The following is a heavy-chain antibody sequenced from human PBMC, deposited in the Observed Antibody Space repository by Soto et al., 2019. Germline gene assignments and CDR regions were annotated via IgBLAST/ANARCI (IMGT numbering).Heavy chain of an antibody. D-gene: IGHD3-9*01. J-gene: IGHJ6*03. CDR2: ISTGGNTM. V-gene: IGHV3-11*01. CDR1: GFTFSDNY. Sequence: PGGSLRLSCAASGFTFSDNYMIWIRQAPGKGLEWLSYISTGGNTMYYADSVRGRFTASRDNGKSLLYLQMNSLRAEDTAVYYCVSRKKQDILTGPVWGKGTTVTVSS. CDR3: VSRKKQDILTGPV.